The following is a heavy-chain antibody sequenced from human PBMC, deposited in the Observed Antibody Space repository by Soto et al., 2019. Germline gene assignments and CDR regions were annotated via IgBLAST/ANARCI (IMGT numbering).Heavy chain of an antibody. CDR2: VSVSGNA. J-gene: IGHJ6*02. D-gene: IGHD3-3*01. Sequence: QLQESGPGLVAPSQTLSLRCAVSGDSIGSGAFYWTWVRQVPGQGLEWIGFVSVSGNAFYNPSLNSRVAISIETSENQLSLRLLSVTAADAAVYFCARALGGVSSSGMDVWGQGTTVTVSS. CDR1: GDSIGSGAFY. CDR3: ARALGGVSSSGMDV. V-gene: IGHV4-31*11.